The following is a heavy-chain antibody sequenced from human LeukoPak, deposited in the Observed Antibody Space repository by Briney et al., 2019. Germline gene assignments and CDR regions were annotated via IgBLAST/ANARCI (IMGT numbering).Heavy chain of an antibody. D-gene: IGHD4-17*01. CDR2: INHSGST. V-gene: IGHV4-34*01. Sequence: SETLSLTCAVYGGSFSGYYWSWIRQPPGKGLEWIGEINHSGSTNYNPSLKSRVTISVDTSKNQFSLKLSSVTAADTAVYYCANVPHWAVTITDYWGQGTLVTVSS. CDR3: ANVPHWAVTITDY. CDR1: GGSFSGYY. J-gene: IGHJ4*02.